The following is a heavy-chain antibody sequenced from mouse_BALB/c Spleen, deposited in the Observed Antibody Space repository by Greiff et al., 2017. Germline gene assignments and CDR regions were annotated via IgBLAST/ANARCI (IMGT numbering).Heavy chain of an antibody. CDR3: ARGDRVDY. CDR1: GYTFTSYT. Sequence: VQLVESAAELARPGASVKMSCKASGYTFTSYTMHWVKQRPGQGLEWIGYINPSSGYTEYNQKFKDKTTLTADKSSSTAYMQLSSLTSEDSAVYYYARGDRVDYWGQGTSVTVSS. V-gene: IGHV1-4*02. D-gene: IGHD3-3*01. J-gene: IGHJ4*01. CDR2: INPSSGYT.